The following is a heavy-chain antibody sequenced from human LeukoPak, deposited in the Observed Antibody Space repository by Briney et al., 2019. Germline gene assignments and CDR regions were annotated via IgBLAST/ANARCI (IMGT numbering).Heavy chain of an antibody. V-gene: IGHV1-2*02. CDR3: ARDTSGSGWYLANWFDP. J-gene: IGHJ5*02. D-gene: IGHD6-19*01. CDR1: GYTFTGYY. Sequence: ASVKVSCKASGYTFTGYYMHWVRQAPGQGLEWMGWINPNSGGTNYAQKFQGRVTMTRDTSISTAYMELSRLRSDDTAVYYCARDTSGSGWYLANWFDPWGQGTLVTVSS. CDR2: INPNSGGT.